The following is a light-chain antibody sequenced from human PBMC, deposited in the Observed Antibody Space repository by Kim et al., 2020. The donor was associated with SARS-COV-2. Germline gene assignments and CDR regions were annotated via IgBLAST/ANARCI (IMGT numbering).Light chain of an antibody. CDR1: EDINNR. CDR3: QQAKNFPWT. V-gene: IGKV1-12*01. Sequence: SASVGDRVTITCRASEDINNRLAWYQQKPGKAPKLLIYFASNLQSGVPSSFSGSGSGTDFTLAISSLQPEDFATYYCQQAKNFPWTFGQGTKLEI. J-gene: IGKJ1*01. CDR2: FAS.